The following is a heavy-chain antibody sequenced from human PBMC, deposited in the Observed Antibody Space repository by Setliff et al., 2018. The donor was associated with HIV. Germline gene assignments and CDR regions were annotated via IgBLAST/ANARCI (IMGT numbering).Heavy chain of an antibody. D-gene: IGHD6-13*01. CDR2: IIPMFGTG. J-gene: IGHJ6*02. CDR1: GYTFTTYD. V-gene: IGHV1-69*05. CDR3: ARVGHSSSYHYYGMDV. Sequence: SVKVSCKASGYTFTTYDITWVRQAPGQGLEWMGGIIPMFGTGFYAQKFQGRVTITTDESRSTAYMELSSLSSEDTAVFYCARVGHSSSYHYYGMDVWGQGTTVTVS.